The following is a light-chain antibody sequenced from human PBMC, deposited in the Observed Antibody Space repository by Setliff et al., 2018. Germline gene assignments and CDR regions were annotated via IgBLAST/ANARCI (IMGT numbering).Light chain of an antibody. CDR1: SRDVGGFNF. CDR3: SSYAGNYMYV. V-gene: IGLV2-8*01. J-gene: IGLJ1*01. CDR2: EVS. Sequence: QSVLTQPPSASGSPGQSVAISCTGTSRDVGGFNFVSWYQQHPGKAPKLIIYEVSKRPSGVPDRFSGSKSGNTASLTVSGLQAEDEADYYCSSYAGNYMYVFGSGTRSPS.